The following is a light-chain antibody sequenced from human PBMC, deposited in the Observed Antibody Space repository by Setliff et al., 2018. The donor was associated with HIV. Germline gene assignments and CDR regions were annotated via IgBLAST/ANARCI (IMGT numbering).Light chain of an antibody. J-gene: IGLJ1*01. Sequence: QSXXAQPPSVSGAPGQRVTISCSGSSSNLGAGYDVHWYQQLPGTAPKLPXYGXXHRPSGVPDRFSGSKSGTSASLAITGPQAEDEADYYCQSSDLXXXXXXXFGTGTKVTVL. CDR2: GXX. CDR1: SSNLGAGYD. V-gene: IGLV1-40*01. CDR3: QSSDLXXXXXXX.